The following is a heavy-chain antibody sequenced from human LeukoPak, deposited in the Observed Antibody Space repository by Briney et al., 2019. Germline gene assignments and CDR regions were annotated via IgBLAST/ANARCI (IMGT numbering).Heavy chain of an antibody. J-gene: IGHJ6*02. V-gene: IGHV4-39*07. CDR3: ARGHYYDSSGYYWYYYYGMDV. Sequence: PSETLSLTCTVSGGSISSSSYYWGWIRRPPGKGLEWIGNIYYSGSTNYNPSLKSRVTISVDTSKNQFSLKLSSVTAADTAVYYCARGHYYDSSGYYWYYYYGMDVWGQGTTVTVSS. CDR2: IYYSGST. D-gene: IGHD3-22*01. CDR1: GGSISSSSYY.